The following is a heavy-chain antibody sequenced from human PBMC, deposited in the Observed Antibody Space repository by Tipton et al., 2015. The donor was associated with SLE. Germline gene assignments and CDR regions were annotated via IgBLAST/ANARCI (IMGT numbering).Heavy chain of an antibody. CDR3: ATRSPSHYFDY. Sequence: TLSLTCTVSGGSINNSYYYWAWIRQPPGKGLEWIGSIYYSGSTFNNPSLKSRVTISAVTSKNQFSLRVSSVTAADTAVYYCATRSPSHYFDYWGQGPLVTVSS. J-gene: IGHJ4*02. CDR2: IYYSGST. D-gene: IGHD2-15*01. CDR1: GGSINNSYYY. V-gene: IGHV4-39*07.